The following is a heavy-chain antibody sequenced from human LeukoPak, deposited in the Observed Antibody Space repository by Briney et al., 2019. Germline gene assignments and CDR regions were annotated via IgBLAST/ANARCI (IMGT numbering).Heavy chain of an antibody. CDR2: INPNSGGT. Sequence: GASVKVSCKASGYTFTGYYMHWVRQAPGQGLEWMGWINPNSGGTNYAQKFQGRVTMTRDTSISTAYMELSRLRSDDTAVYYCARLEYCTNGVCYTIDCWGQGTLVTVSS. V-gene: IGHV1-2*02. CDR3: ARLEYCTNGVCYTIDC. J-gene: IGHJ4*02. CDR1: GYTFTGYY. D-gene: IGHD2-8*01.